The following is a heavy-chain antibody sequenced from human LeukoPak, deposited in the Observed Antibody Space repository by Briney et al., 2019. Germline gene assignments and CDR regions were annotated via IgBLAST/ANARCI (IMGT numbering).Heavy chain of an antibody. CDR3: ARRAYYDSSGYAFDI. CDR2: INHSGST. D-gene: IGHD3-22*01. J-gene: IGHJ3*02. V-gene: IGHV4-34*01. CDR1: GGSFSGYY. Sequence: SETLSLTCAVYGGSFSGYYWSWIRQPPGKGLEWIGEINHSGSTNYNPSLKSRVTISVDTSKNQFSLKLSSVTAADTAVYYCARRAYYDSSGYAFDIWGQGTMVTVSS.